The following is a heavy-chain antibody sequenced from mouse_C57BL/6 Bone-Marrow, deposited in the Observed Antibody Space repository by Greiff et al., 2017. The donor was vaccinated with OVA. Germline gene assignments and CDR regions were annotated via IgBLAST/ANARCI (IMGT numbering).Heavy chain of an antibody. CDR3: ARSFYYYGSRRGYFDY. CDR2: ISSGSSTI. V-gene: IGHV5-17*01. CDR1: GFTFSDYG. J-gene: IGHJ2*01. Sequence: EVQVVESGGGLVKPGGSLKLSCAASGFTFSDYGMHWVRQAPEKGLEWVAYISSGSSTIYYADTVKGRFTISRDNAKNTLFLQMTSLRSEDTAMYYCARSFYYYGSRRGYFDYWGQGTTLTVSS. D-gene: IGHD1-1*01.